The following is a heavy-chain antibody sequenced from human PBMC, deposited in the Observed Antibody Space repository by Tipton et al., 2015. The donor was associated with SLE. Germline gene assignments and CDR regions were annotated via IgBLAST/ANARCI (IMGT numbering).Heavy chain of an antibody. CDR1: GGSISSHY. J-gene: IGHJ2*01. D-gene: IGHD3-22*01. V-gene: IGHV4-59*11. CDR3: ARDYYDSSPNFDL. CDR2: IYYSGST. Sequence: TLSLTCTVSGGSISSHYWSWIRQPPGKGLEWIGYIYYSGSTNYNPSLKSRVTISVDTSKNQFSLKLSSVTAADTAVYYCARDYYDSSPNFDLWGRGTLVTVSS.